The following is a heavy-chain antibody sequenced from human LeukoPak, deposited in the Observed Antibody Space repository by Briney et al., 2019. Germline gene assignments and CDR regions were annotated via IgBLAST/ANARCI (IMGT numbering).Heavy chain of an antibody. V-gene: IGHV1-69*04. CDR3: ASIPRAIAAAGNFGTFDY. D-gene: IGHD6-13*01. J-gene: IGHJ4*02. Sequence: ASVKVSCKASVGTFRSYAISWVRQAPGQGLEWMGRIILILGIANYAQKFQGRVTITADKATSTAYKELSSLRSEDTAVYYCASIPRAIAAAGNFGTFDYWGQGSLVTVSS. CDR2: IILILGIA. CDR1: VGTFRSYA.